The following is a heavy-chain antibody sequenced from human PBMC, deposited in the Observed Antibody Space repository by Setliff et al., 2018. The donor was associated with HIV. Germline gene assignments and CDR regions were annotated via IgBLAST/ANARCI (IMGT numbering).Heavy chain of an antibody. V-gene: IGHV4-59*02. CDR3: ARGVPLLPPNF. J-gene: IGHJ4*02. CDR1: GGSVSNYY. Sequence: PSETLSLTCTVSGGSVSNYYWNWIRQSPGKGLEWIGYVYYSGSTKYSPSLKSRVSISLDPSERHFSLRMTSTTAADTAIYYGARGVPLLPPNFWGQGTLVTVSS. CDR2: VYYSGST. D-gene: IGHD2-15*01.